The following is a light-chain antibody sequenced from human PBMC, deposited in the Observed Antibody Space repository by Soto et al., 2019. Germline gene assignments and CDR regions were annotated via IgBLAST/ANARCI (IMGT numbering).Light chain of an antibody. V-gene: IGKV1-6*01. Sequence: ALQMTQSPSSLAASVGDSVNITCRASQDIRTELGWYQQKPGKAPKLLIYAASTLQSGGPSRFSGSGSGTDFTLTISSLQPEDFATYYCLQDYNYPRTFGQGTKVEV. CDR1: QDIRTE. J-gene: IGKJ1*01. CDR2: AAS. CDR3: LQDYNYPRT.